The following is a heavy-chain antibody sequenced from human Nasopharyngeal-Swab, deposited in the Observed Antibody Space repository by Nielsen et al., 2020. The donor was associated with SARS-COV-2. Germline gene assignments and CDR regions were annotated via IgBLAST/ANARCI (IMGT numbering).Heavy chain of an antibody. Sequence: VKVSCQASGYTFINYGLSWVRQAPGQGLEWVGWISANNGNTNYAQKFRGRVTMTTDTSTSTAYMELRSLRSDDTAIYYCARDQWLVHYFDYWGQGTLVTVSS. D-gene: IGHD6-19*01. J-gene: IGHJ4*02. CDR1: GYTFINYG. CDR3: ARDQWLVHYFDY. CDR2: ISANNGNT. V-gene: IGHV1-18*01.